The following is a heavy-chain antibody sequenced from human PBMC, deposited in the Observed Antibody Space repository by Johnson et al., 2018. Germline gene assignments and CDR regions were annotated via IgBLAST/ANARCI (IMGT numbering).Heavy chain of an antibody. CDR1: GFTFGDYA. CDR2: IRSKAYGGTT. V-gene: IGHV3-49*05. D-gene: IGHD2-15*01. Sequence: VQLVQSGGGLVKPGRSLRLSCTASGFTFGDYAMSWFRQAPGKGLEWVGFIRSKAYGGTTEYAASVKGRFTISRDDSKSIAYLQMNSLKTEDTAVYYCTRSLGDCSGGSCDAGYWGQGTLVTVSS. CDR3: TRSLGDCSGGSCDAGY. J-gene: IGHJ4*02.